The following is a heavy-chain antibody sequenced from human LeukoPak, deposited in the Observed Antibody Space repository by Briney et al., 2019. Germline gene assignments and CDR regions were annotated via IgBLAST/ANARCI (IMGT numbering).Heavy chain of an antibody. CDR3: ARGGYCSGGSCYRTPFDY. J-gene: IGHJ4*02. Sequence: SETLSLTCTVSGGSISSYYWSWIRQPPGKGLEWIGYIYYSGSTNYNPSLKSRVTISADTSKNQFSLKLSSVTAADTAVYYCARGGYCSGGSCYRTPFDYWGQGTLVTVSS. V-gene: IGHV4-59*01. CDR2: IYYSGST. CDR1: GGSISSYY. D-gene: IGHD2-15*01.